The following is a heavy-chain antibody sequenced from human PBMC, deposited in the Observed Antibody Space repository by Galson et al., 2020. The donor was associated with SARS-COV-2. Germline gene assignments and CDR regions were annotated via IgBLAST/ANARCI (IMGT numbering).Heavy chain of an antibody. CDR3: ATSTAVAANYGVDP. CDR1: GYTLTELS. Sequence: ASVKVSCKVSGYTLTELSMHWVRQAPGKGLEWMGGFDPEDGETIYAQKFQGRVTMTEDTSTDTAYMELSSLRSEDTAVYYCATSTAVAANYGVDPWGQGTLVTVSS. D-gene: IGHD6-19*01. J-gene: IGHJ5*02. V-gene: IGHV1-24*01. CDR2: FDPEDGET.